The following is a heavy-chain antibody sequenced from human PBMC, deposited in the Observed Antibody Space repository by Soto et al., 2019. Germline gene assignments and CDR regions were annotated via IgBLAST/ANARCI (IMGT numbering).Heavy chain of an antibody. V-gene: IGHV1-18*01. CDR3: ARVPMITFGGVIVSKGPFDY. CDR2: ISAYNGNT. Sequence: ASVKVSCKASGYTFTSYGISWVRQAPGQGLEWMGWISAYNGNTNYAQKLQGRVTTTTDTSTSTAYMELRSLRSDDTAVYYCARVPMITFGGVIVSKGPFDYWGQGTLVTVSS. CDR1: GYTFTSYG. J-gene: IGHJ4*02. D-gene: IGHD3-16*02.